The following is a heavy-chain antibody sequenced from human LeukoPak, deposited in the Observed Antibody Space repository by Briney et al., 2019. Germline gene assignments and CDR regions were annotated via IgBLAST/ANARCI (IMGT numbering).Heavy chain of an antibody. V-gene: IGHV4-34*01. CDR3: ARVSWYYDFWSSYYMDV. CDR2: INHSGST. D-gene: IGHD3-3*01. CDR1: GFTFSSYG. J-gene: IGHJ6*03. Sequence: PGGTLRLSCAASGFTFSSYGMSWVRQAPGKGLEWIGEINHSGSTNYNPSLKSRVTISVDTSKNQFSLKLSSVTAADTAVYYCARVSWYYDFWSSYYMDVWGKGTTVTVSS.